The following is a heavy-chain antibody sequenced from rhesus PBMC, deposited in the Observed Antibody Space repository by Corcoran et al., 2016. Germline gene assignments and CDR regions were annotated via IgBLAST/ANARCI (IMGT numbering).Heavy chain of an antibody. CDR2: ISGSSGRT. J-gene: IGHJ4*01. V-gene: IGHV4-65*01. D-gene: IGHD3-9*01. CDR3: ASSRYEDDYWLLFDY. CDR1: GGSISSSNW. Sequence: QVQLQESGPGLVKPSETLSLTCAVSGGSISSSNWWSWIRQPPGKGLEWVGYISGSSGRTYYHPSLKSRVTISPATSKTQFSLTLSSVTAADTAVYYGASSRYEDDYWLLFDYWGQGVLVTVSS.